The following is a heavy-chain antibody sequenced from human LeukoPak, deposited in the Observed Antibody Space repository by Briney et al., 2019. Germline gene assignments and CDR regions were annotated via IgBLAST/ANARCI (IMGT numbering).Heavy chain of an antibody. Sequence: SETLSLTCAVYGGSFSGYYWSWIRQPPGKGLEWIGEINHSGSTNYNPSLKSRVTISVDTSKNQFSLKLSSVTAADTAVYYCARGPSVVRAARKRYFDLWGRGTLVTVSS. CDR1: GGSFSGYY. D-gene: IGHD3-10*01. V-gene: IGHV4-34*01. CDR2: INHSGST. CDR3: ARGPSVVRAARKRYFDL. J-gene: IGHJ2*01.